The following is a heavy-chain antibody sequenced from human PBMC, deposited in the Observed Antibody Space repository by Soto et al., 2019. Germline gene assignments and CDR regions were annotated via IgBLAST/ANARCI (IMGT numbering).Heavy chain of an antibody. D-gene: IGHD2-15*01. Sequence: LACTASRYNLYSSWMAGVCKEPGKGLEWVANVKGDGSEKYHAVSVKGRFTISRDNAKNSLYLQMNSLRAEDTDVYYCVGNGGWAFDIWGEGTMVTVSS. CDR1: RYNLYSSW. CDR3: VGNGGWAFDI. J-gene: IGHJ3*02. CDR2: VKGDGSEK. V-gene: IGHV3-7*01.